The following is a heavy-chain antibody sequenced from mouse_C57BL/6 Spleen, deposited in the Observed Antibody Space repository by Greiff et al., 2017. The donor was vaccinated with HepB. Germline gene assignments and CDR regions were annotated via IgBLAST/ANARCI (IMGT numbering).Heavy chain of an antibody. Sequence: EVQGVESGGGLVKPGGSLKLSCAASGFTFSSYAMSWVRQTPEKRLEWVATISDGGSYTYYPDNVKGRFTISRDNAKNNLYLQMSHLKSEDTAMYYCARERPAQAFDYWGQGTTLTVSS. CDR1: GFTFSSYA. V-gene: IGHV5-4*01. D-gene: IGHD3-2*02. CDR2: ISDGGSYT. CDR3: ARERPAQAFDY. J-gene: IGHJ2*01.